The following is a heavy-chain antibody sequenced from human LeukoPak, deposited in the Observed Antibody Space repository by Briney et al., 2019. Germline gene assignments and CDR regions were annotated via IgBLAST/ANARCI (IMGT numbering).Heavy chain of an antibody. V-gene: IGHV3-21*01. CDR3: ATQGDGYNSAFGY. Sequence: GGSLRLSCAASGFTFSSYCMNWVRQAPGKGLEWVSSITSSSSYIYFADSVKGRFTISRDNAKNSMYLQMNSLRVEDTAVYFCATQGDGYNSAFGYWGQGTLVTVSS. CDR2: ITSSSSYI. CDR1: GFTFSSYC. J-gene: IGHJ4*02. D-gene: IGHD5-24*01.